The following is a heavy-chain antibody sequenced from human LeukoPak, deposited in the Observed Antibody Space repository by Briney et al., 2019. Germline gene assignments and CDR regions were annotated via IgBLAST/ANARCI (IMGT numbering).Heavy chain of an antibody. V-gene: IGHV4-59*01. Sequence: SETLSLTCTVSGGSISSYYWSWIRQPPGKGLEWVGHIHNSGNNNYNPSLKSRVTLSVDTSKNQCSLKLSSVTAADTAVYYCAREGTTGRNLNWFDSWGQGTLVTVSS. CDR3: AREGTTGRNLNWFDS. J-gene: IGHJ5*01. D-gene: IGHD1-1*01. CDR1: GGSISSYY. CDR2: IHNSGNN.